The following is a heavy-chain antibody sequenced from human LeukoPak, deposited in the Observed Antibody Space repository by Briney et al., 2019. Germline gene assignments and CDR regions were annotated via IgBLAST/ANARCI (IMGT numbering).Heavy chain of an antibody. V-gene: IGHV1-69*13. J-gene: IGHJ4*02. CDR3: ARVNLAYCGGDCYGGFDY. Sequence: SVKVSCKASRGTFSSYAISWVRQAPGQGLEWMGGIIPIFGTANYAQKFQGRVTITADESTSTAYMELSSLRSEDTAVYYCARVNLAYCGGDCYGGFDYWGQGTLVTVSS. D-gene: IGHD2-21*02. CDR1: RGTFSSYA. CDR2: IIPIFGTA.